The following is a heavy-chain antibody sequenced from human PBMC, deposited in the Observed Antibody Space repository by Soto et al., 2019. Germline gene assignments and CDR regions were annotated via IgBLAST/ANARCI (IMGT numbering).Heavy chain of an antibody. J-gene: IGHJ4*02. CDR2: IYYSGST. D-gene: IGHD3-10*01. Sequence: PSETLSLTCTVSGGSISSYYWSWIRQPPGKGLEWIGYIYYSGSTNYNPSLKSRVTISVDTSKNQFSLKLSSVAAADTAVYYCASYYYGSGSQRFDYWAQGTLVTVSS. CDR1: GGSISSYY. V-gene: IGHV4-59*01. CDR3: ASYYYGSGSQRFDY.